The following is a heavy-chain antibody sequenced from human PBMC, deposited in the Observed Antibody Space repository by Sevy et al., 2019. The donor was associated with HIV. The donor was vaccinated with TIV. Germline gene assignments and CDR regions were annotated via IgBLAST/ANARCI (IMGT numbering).Heavy chain of an antibody. Sequence: GGSLRLSCAVSGLRLSFRTYGMHGVRQAPGKGQEWVAVIWHDGTTKYYADSVRGRFTISRANSKSLVYLQMNSVGDDDTAVYYCAKPPDPTTAAGDFFDRWGQGTLVTVSS. V-gene: IGHV3-33*03. CDR3: AKPPDPTTAAGDFFDR. CDR1: GLRLSFRTYG. J-gene: IGHJ4*02. D-gene: IGHD6-13*01. CDR2: IWHDGTTK.